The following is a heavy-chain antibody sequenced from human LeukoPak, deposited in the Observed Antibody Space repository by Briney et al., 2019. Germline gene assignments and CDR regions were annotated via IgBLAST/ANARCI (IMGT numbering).Heavy chain of an antibody. CDR3: ARVEVIGSTRYFDY. D-gene: IGHD3-16*02. Sequence: PSQTLSLTCTVSGGSISSGGNYWSWLRQLPGKGLEWIGYIYYVGNTNYNPSLKSRLSMSVDTSKNQFSLSLTSVTAADTAVHYCARVEVIGSTRYFDYWGQGAMVSVSS. J-gene: IGHJ4*02. CDR1: GGSISSGGNY. V-gene: IGHV4-31*03. CDR2: IYYVGNT.